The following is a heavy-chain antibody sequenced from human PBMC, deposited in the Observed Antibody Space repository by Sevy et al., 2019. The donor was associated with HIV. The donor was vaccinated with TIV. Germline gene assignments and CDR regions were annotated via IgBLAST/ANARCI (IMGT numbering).Heavy chain of an antibody. Sequence: ASVKVSCKVSGYSVSDLSIHWLRQAPGKGLEWMGGYDPEDGETIYAQKFQGRVTMTEDTSTDTAYMELSSLRSEDTAVYYCATSPDYYDSSRDAFDIWGQGTMVTVSS. CDR2: YDPEDGET. V-gene: IGHV1-24*01. CDR3: ATSPDYYDSSRDAFDI. D-gene: IGHD3-22*01. CDR1: GYSVSDLS. J-gene: IGHJ3*02.